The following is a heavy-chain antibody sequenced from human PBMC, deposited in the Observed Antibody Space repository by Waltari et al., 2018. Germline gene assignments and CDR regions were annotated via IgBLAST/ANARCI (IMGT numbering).Heavy chain of an antibody. D-gene: IGHD1-1*01. V-gene: IGHV3-74*03. CDR1: GFTFSSYW. Sequence: EEQLVESGGGLVQPGDSLRLSCAASGFTFSSYWMNWVRQAPGKGPLWVSRISSDAMDTTYAESVKGRFTISRDNAKNTLYLQMNRLRAEDTAVYFCARVSRRTYRSPVPGRHYYYGMDVWGQGTTVTVSS. CDR2: ISSDAMDT. J-gene: IGHJ6*02. CDR3: ARVSRRTYRSPVPGRHYYYGMDV.